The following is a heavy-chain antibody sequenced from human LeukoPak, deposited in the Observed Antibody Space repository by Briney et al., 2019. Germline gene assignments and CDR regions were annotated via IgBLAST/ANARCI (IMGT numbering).Heavy chain of an antibody. Sequence: GGSLRLSCAASGFIFSNYGMSWVRQAPGKGLEWVSSISSSSSYIYYADSVKGRFTISRDNAKNSLYLQMNSLRAEDTAVYYCARDWAAYYYDSSGHNDSFDIWGQGTMVTVSS. D-gene: IGHD3-22*01. CDR3: ARDWAAYYYDSSGHNDSFDI. J-gene: IGHJ3*02. V-gene: IGHV3-21*01. CDR2: ISSSSSYI. CDR1: GFIFSNYG.